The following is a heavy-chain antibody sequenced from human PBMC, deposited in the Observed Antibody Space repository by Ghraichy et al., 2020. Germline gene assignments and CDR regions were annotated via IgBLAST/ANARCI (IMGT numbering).Heavy chain of an antibody. CDR1: GGSISSTSYY. V-gene: IGHV4-39*07. CDR2: IYYSGST. Sequence: SETPSLTCTVSGGSISSTSYYWGWIRQPPGKGLEWIGSIYYSGSTYYSPSLKSRVTISIDTSKNQFSLKLSSVTAADTALYYCAREIRQQWLVGALDCWWQGTLVTVSA. D-gene: IGHD6-19*01. CDR3: AREIRQQWLVGALDC. J-gene: IGHJ4*02.